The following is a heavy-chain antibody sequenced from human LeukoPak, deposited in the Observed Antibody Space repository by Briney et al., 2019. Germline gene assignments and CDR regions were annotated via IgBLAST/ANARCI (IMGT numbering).Heavy chain of an antibody. CDR3: TPAGGSGSYSGY. V-gene: IGHV3-7*03. Sequence: GGSLRLSCAASGFTFSTYWMSWVRQTPGKGLDWVANINQDGSEKYYVDSVKGRFTISRDNAKNSLYLQMNSLKTEDTAVYYCTPAGGSGSYSGYWGQGTLVTVSS. D-gene: IGHD3-10*01. CDR2: INQDGSEK. J-gene: IGHJ4*02. CDR1: GFTFSTYW.